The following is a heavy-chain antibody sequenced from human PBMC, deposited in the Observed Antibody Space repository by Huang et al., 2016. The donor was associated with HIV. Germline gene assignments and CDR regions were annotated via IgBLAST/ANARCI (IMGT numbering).Heavy chain of an antibody. CDR2: IRYDGSNK. CDR3: AKGSMANAFDI. Sequence: QVQLVESGGGVVQPGGSLRLSCAASGFTFSSYGMHWVRQVTGKGLEGVAIIRYDGSNKYNADSVRGRFTNSRDNSKNTLYLQMNSLRAEDTAVYYCAKGSMANAFDIWGQGTMVTVSS. J-gene: IGHJ3*02. CDR1: GFTFSSYG. D-gene: IGHD3-10*01. V-gene: IGHV3-30*02.